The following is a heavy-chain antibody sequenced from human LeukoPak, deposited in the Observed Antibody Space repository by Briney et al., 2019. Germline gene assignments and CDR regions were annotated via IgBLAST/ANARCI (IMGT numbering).Heavy chain of an antibody. D-gene: IGHD1-26*01. CDR2: IKQDGGET. J-gene: IGHJ3*01. V-gene: IGHV3-7*01. CDR1: GFTFSSYG. CDR3: ARDSYIGRYGAFDV. Sequence: GGSLRLSCAASGFTFSSYGMSWVRQAPGKGLEWVANIKQDGGETFYVDSVKDRFTISRDNAKNSLYLQMNSLRVEDTAVYYCARDSYIGRYGAFDVWGQGTMVTVSS.